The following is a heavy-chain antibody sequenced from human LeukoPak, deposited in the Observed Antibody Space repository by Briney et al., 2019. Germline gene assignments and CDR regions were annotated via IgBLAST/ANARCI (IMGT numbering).Heavy chain of an antibody. Sequence: GGSLRLSCAASGFRFSAYAMNWVRQAPGKGLEWVSSIRSSGSYMYYGDSVKGRFTVSRDNAKNSLYLEMNSLRAEDTAVYFCAREDYGSGTPTIDYWGQGTLVSVAS. CDR3: AREDYGSGTPTIDY. CDR2: IRSSGSYM. V-gene: IGHV3-21*01. CDR1: GFRFSAYA. D-gene: IGHD3-16*01. J-gene: IGHJ4*02.